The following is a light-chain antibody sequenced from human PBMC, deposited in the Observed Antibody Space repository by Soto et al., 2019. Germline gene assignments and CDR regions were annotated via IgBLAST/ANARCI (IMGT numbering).Light chain of an antibody. Sequence: EIVLTQSPGPLSLSPGERATLSCRASQSVSNTYLAWYQQKPGQAPRLLIYAASSRATGIPDRFSGSESGTDFTLTISSLEPEDFAVYYCQQRSNWPPWTFGQGTKVDIK. CDR2: AAS. J-gene: IGKJ1*01. CDR3: QQRSNWPPWT. CDR1: QSVSNTY. V-gene: IGKV3D-20*02.